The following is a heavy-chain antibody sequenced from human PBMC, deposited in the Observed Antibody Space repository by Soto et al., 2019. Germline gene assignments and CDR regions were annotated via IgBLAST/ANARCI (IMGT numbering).Heavy chain of an antibody. Sequence: QVQLVQSGTEARKPGASVKASCRASGYIFTGYAIQWVRQAPGQRLEWMGWIAAGNGNTRYSQKFQDRVTISRDISASTAYMELTSLRSEDTAIYYCATTASGTNYFDHWGQGTLVTVYS. V-gene: IGHV1-3*01. CDR2: IAAGNGNT. CDR3: ATTASGTNYFDH. D-gene: IGHD4-4*01. J-gene: IGHJ4*02. CDR1: GYIFTGYA.